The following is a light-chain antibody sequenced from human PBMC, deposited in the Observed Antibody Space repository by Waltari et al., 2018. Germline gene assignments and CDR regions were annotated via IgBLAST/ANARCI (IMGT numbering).Light chain of an antibody. J-gene: IGKJ1*01. CDR3: QQYYNAPGT. CDR2: WAS. Sequence: DIVMTQSPDSLAVSLGERATINCKSSQSILYTSDNRNHLTWYQQKPGQPPKLLIYWASTRESGVPVRFSGSGSGTNFTLTISSLQTEDVAVYYCQQYYNAPGTFGQGTRVEIK. CDR1: QSILYTSDNRNH. V-gene: IGKV4-1*01.